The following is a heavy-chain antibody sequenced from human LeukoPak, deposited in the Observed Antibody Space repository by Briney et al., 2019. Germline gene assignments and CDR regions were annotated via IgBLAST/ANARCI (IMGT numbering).Heavy chain of an antibody. Sequence: GGSLRLSCVASGFTVSSNYVSWVRQAPGRGLEWVSVIYGGGNTYYADSVKGRFTISRDNSMTTLYLKMDSLRDEDTAVYYCARGQYCSGGPCYFLYYYFDYWGQGTLVTVSS. CDR2: IYGGGNT. J-gene: IGHJ4*02. D-gene: IGHD2-15*01. V-gene: IGHV3-53*01. CDR3: ARGQYCSGGPCYFLYYYFDY. CDR1: GFTVSSNY.